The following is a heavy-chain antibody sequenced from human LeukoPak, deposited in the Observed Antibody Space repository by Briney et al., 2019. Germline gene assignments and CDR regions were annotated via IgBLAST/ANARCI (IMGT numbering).Heavy chain of an antibody. D-gene: IGHD2-2*01. Sequence: GGSLRLSCAASGFTFSTYEMNWVRQAPGRGLEWLSYITGGGSTKYYADSVKGRFTISRDNAKNSLYLQMNSLRAEDTAVYYCATSPAVGTALHFDYWGQGTLVTVSS. CDR3: ATSPAVGTALHFDY. J-gene: IGHJ4*02. V-gene: IGHV3-48*03. CDR2: ITGGGSTK. CDR1: GFTFSTYE.